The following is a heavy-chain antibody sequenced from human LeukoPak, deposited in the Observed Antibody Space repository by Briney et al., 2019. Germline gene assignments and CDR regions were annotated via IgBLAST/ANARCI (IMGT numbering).Heavy chain of an antibody. CDR2: IWYDGSNK. CDR1: GFTFSSYG. J-gene: IGHJ6*02. V-gene: IGHV3-33*01. Sequence: PGGSLRLSCAASGFTFSSYGMHWVRQAPGKGLEWVAVIWYDGSNKYYADSVKGRFTISRDNSKNTLYLQMNSLRAEDTAVYYCARDTYYYDSRGYYAYYYYGMDVWGQGTTVTVSS. CDR3: ARDTYYYDSRGYYAYYYYGMDV. D-gene: IGHD3-22*01.